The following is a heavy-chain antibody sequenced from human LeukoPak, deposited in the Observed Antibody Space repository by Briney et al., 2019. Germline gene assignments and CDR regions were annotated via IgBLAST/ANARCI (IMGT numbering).Heavy chain of an antibody. CDR3: ARDLSGIAGYTYGRGIDY. J-gene: IGHJ4*02. D-gene: IGHD5-18*01. CDR2: IKEDESEK. V-gene: IGHV3-7*01. CDR1: GFSFPYG. Sequence: GGSLRLSCEASGFSFPYGMSWVRQAPGNGPEWVANIKEDESEKYYVDAVKGRFTISRDNAKTSLYLQMNSLRAEDTAVYYCARDLSGIAGYTYGRGIDYWGQGTLVTVSS.